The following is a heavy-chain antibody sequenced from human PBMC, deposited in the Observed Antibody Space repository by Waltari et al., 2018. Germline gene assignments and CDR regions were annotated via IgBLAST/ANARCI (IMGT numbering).Heavy chain of an antibody. CDR2: ISNSGGST. V-gene: IGHV3-23*01. Sequence: EVQLLESGGGLVQHGGSLRLSCAASGFTFSSYAMSWVRQAPGKGLEWVSSISNSGGSTNYADSGKGRFTISRDNSKKTLYLQMNSLRAEDTAVYYCAKDRGSSSAAYYYGMDVWGQGTTVTVSS. D-gene: IGHD6-6*01. CDR3: AKDRGSSSAAYYYGMDV. CDR1: GFTFSSYA. J-gene: IGHJ6*02.